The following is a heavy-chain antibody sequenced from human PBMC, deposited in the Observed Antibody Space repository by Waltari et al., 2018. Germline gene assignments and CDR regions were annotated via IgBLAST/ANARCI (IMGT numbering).Heavy chain of an antibody. CDR2: INHSGST. CDR1: GGSFSGYY. CDR3: NEGLEACDI. J-gene: IGHJ3*02. V-gene: IGHV4-34*01. Sequence: QVQLQQWGTGLLKPSETLSLTCAVSGGSFSGYYWSWIRQPPGKGLEWIGEINHSGSTNNNTSLKSRVTIAVDTSKNQCALKLSSVTAADTAVYDCNEGLEACDIWGQGTMVTVSS.